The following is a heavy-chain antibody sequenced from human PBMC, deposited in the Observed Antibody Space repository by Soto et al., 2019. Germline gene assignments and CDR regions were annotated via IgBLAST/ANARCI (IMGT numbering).Heavy chain of an antibody. V-gene: IGHV3-74*01. CDR3: ARETRGTYYDDY. Sequence: PGGSLRLSCAASGFTFSDYWMRWVRQAPGKGLEWVSRIVNDGSSTTYADSVKGRFTISRDNAKNTLYLQMNSLRVEDTAVYFCARETRGTYYDDYWGQGTLVTVSS. J-gene: IGHJ4*02. D-gene: IGHD3-16*01. CDR2: IVNDGSST. CDR1: GFTFSDYW.